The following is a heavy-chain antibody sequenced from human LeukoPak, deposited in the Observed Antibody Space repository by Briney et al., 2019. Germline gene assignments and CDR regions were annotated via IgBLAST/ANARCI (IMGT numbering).Heavy chain of an antibody. J-gene: IGHJ4*02. CDR1: GYTFTSYY. CDR3: ARVRRAAAGPGLFDY. V-gene: IGHV1-46*01. CDR2: INPSGGST. Sequence: ASVKVSCKASGYTFTSYYMHWVRQAPGQGLEWMGIINPSGGSTSYAQKFQGRVTMTRDMSTSTVYMELSSLRSDDTAVYYCARVRRAAAGPGLFDYWGQGTLVTVSS. D-gene: IGHD6-13*01.